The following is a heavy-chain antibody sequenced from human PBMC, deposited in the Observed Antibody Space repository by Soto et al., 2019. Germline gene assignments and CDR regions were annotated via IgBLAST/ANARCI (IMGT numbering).Heavy chain of an antibody. CDR3: ASSVLVTSTMNYFDL. J-gene: IGHJ4*02. CDR1: GYSFSNFW. D-gene: IGHD2-8*02. CDR2: IYPDDSDT. V-gene: IGHV5-51*01. Sequence: PGESLKISCPASGYSFSNFWIAWVRQMPGEGLEWLGIIYPDDSDTRYSPSFLGQVTISADKSIKTTYLQWSSLKASDTAIYFCASSVLVTSTMNYFDLWGQGTLVTVS.